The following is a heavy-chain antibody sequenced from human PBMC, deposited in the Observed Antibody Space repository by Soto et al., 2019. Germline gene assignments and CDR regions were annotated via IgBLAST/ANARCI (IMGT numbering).Heavy chain of an antibody. J-gene: IGHJ6*02. CDR1: GFSLSTRGVG. V-gene: IGHV2-5*02. Sequence: QITLKKCGPPLVKPTQTLTLTCTFSGFSLSTRGVGVGWIRQPPGKALEWLALIYWDDDKRYSPSLKSRLTTTKDTPENQVVLTMTNMDPVDTATYYCARSHYPNYSYGMDVWGQGTTVSVSS. CDR2: IYWDDDK. CDR3: ARSHYPNYSYGMDV. D-gene: IGHD3-10*01.